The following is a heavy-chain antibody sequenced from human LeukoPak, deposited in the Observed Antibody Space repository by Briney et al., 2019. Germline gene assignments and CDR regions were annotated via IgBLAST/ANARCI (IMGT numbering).Heavy chain of an antibody. CDR3: AHRRFDFWSGYLDY. CDR2: IYWNDDK. Sequence: TLSLTCTVSGGSLSSYYWSWIRQPPGKALEWLALIYWNDDKRYSPSLKSRLTITKDTSKNQVVLTMTNMDPVDTATYYCAHRRFDFWSGYLDYWGQGTLVTVSS. J-gene: IGHJ4*02. D-gene: IGHD3-3*01. CDR1: GGSLSSYYW. V-gene: IGHV2-5*01.